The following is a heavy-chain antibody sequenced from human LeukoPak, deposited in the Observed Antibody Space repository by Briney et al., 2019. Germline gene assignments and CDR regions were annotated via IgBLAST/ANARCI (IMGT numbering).Heavy chain of an antibody. CDR1: GFTFSSYW. CDR2: IKEDGSEK. CDR3: TRDREQQPTYDY. Sequence: PGGSLRLSCAASGFTFSSYWMSWVRQAPGKGLEWVANIKEDGSEKNYVDSVKGRFTISRDNAKDTLYLQMNSLRAEDTAVYYCTRDREQQPTYDYWGQGTLVTVSS. J-gene: IGHJ4*02. D-gene: IGHD6-13*01. V-gene: IGHV3-7*01.